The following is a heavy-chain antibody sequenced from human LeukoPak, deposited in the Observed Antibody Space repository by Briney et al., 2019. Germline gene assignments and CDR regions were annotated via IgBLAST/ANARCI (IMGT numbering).Heavy chain of an antibody. D-gene: IGHD2-15*01. CDR3: ARRYCSGGSCYYFDY. Sequence: GGSLRLSCAASGFTFSSYSMTWVRQAPGKGLEWVSSISSSSSYIYYADSVKGRFTISRDNAKNSLYLQMNSLRAEDTAVYYCARRYCSGGSCYYFDYWGQGTLVTVSS. V-gene: IGHV3-21*01. CDR2: ISSSSSYI. CDR1: GFTFSSYS. J-gene: IGHJ4*02.